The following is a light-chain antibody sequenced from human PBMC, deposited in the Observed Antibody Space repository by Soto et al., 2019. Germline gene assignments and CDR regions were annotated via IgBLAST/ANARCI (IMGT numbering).Light chain of an antibody. CDR1: QSVTSNY. CDR2: GAS. J-gene: IGKJ1*01. V-gene: IGKV3-20*01. CDR3: QQSGSSPWT. Sequence: EIVLTQSPGTLSLSPGERATLSCRASQSVTSNYLVWYQQKPGQAPRLLIYGASSRAAGIPDRFSGSGSGTDFTLTISGLEPEDFAVYYCQQSGSSPWTFGQGTKVEIK.